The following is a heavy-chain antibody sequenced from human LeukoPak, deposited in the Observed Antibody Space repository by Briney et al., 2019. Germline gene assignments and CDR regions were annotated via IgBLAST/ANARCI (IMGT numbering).Heavy chain of an antibody. CDR3: ATDSPETAAFDY. D-gene: IGHD1-1*01. J-gene: IGHJ4*02. Sequence: GGSLRLSCAASGFTFSSYAMSWVRQAPGKGLEWVSYIVGSSSTIYYADSVKGRFTISRDNAKNSLYLQMDSLRAEDTAVYYCATDSPETAAFDYWGQGTLVTVSS. CDR2: IVGSSSTI. V-gene: IGHV3-48*04. CDR1: GFTFSSYA.